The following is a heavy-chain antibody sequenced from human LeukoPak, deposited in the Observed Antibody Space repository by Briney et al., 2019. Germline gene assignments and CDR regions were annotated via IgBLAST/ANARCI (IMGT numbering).Heavy chain of an antibody. CDR3: ARWLIAAAGKGAFDI. D-gene: IGHD6-13*01. V-gene: IGHV4-34*01. CDR1: RGSFSGYY. CDR2: INHSGST. Sequence: SQTPSPTCAVYRGSFSGYYWSWIRQPPRNRLKWIGEINHSGSTNYNPSLKTRVTISVDTSKNQFSLKLSSVTAADTAVYYCARWLIAAAGKGAFDIWGQGTMVTVSS. J-gene: IGHJ3*02.